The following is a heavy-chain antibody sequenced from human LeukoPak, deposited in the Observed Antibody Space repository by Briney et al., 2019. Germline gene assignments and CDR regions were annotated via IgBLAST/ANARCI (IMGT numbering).Heavy chain of an antibody. D-gene: IGHD3-10*01. CDR1: GYSFTSYW. CDR2: IYPGDSDT. J-gene: IGHJ4*02. V-gene: IGHV5-51*01. Sequence: PGESLKISCKGSGYSFTSYWIGWVRQMPGKGLEWMGIIYPGDSDTRYSPSFQGQVTISADKSISTAYLQWSSLKASDTAMYYCARSAMVRGVIIPPHDYWGQGTLVTVSS. CDR3: ARSAMVRGVIIPPHDY.